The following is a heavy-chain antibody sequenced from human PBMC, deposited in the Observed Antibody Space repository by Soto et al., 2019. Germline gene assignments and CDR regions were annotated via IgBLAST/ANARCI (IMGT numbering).Heavy chain of an antibody. J-gene: IGHJ4*02. CDR3: ARDPRLSLNYYFDY. Sequence: SETLSLTCAVYGGSFSGYYWSWIRQPPGKGLEWIGEINHSGSTNYNPSLKSRVTISVDTSKNQFSLKLSAVTAADTAVYYCARDPRLSLNYYFDYWGQGTLVTVSS. CDR1: GGSFSGYY. V-gene: IGHV4-34*01. CDR2: INHSGST. D-gene: IGHD3-16*01.